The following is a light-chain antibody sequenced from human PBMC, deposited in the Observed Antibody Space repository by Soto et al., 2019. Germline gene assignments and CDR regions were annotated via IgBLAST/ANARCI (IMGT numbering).Light chain of an antibody. V-gene: IGKV1-17*01. J-gene: IGKJ3*01. CDR3: LQHNRYPFT. Sequence: DIQMTQSPSSLSASVGDRVTITCRASQGIRKDLGWYQQKPGKAHTRLIFDAPDLGSGVPSRFSGSGYGTECTLTISSLLPEDVATYYCLQHNRYPFTFGPGTKVDIK. CDR1: QGIRKD. CDR2: DAP.